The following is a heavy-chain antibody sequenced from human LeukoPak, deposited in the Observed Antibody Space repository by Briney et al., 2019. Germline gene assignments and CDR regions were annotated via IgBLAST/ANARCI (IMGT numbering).Heavy chain of an antibody. CDR1: GFTLSSYA. CDR2: ISDTGNT. J-gene: IGHJ3*02. D-gene: IGHD6-13*01. V-gene: IGHV3-23*01. Sequence: GGSLRLSCAASGFTLSSYAMSWVRQAPGKGLEWVSAISDTGNTYHADSVKGRFTISRDSSKNTLFLQMNRLRAEDTAVYYCARDRGSSSWYASGAFDIWGQGTMVTVSS. CDR3: ARDRGSSSWYASGAFDI.